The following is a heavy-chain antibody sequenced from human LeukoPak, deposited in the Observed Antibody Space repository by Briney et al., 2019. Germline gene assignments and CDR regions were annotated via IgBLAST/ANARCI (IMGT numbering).Heavy chain of an antibody. J-gene: IGHJ4*02. V-gene: IGHV5-10-1*01. CDR2: IDPSDSYT. D-gene: IGHD3-9*01. Sequence: SGESLKISCKGSGYSFTSYCISWVRQMPGKGLEWMGRIDPSDSYTNYSPSFQGHVTISADKSISTAYLQWSSLKASDTAMYYCARLPLRLTGYYRFPLDYWGQGTLVTVSS. CDR3: ARLPLRLTGYYRFPLDY. CDR1: GYSFTSYC.